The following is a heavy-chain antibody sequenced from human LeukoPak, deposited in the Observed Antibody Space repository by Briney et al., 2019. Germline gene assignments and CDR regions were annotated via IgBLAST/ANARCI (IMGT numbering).Heavy chain of an antibody. CDR1: GYTFTGYY. D-gene: IGHD1-26*01. V-gene: IGHV1-2*06. J-gene: IGHJ4*02. CDR2: INPNSGGT. Sequence: ASVKVSCKASGYTFTGYYMHWVRQAPGQGLEWMGRINPNSGGTNYAQKFQGRVTMTRDTSISTAYMELSRLRSDDTAAYYCARGGFSGSYILGDYWGQGTLVTVSS. CDR3: ARGGFSGSYILGDY.